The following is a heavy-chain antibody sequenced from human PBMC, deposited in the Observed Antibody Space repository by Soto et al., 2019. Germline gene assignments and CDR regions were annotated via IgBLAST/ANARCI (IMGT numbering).Heavy chain of an antibody. Sequence: ASVKVSCKASGYTFRIYGITWVRQAPGQGLEWMGWISANDGNTHYAQKIQGRATMTTDTSTSTAYLEVRSLRSDDTAVYYCARKGTGAPVDYWRQGTLVTVSS. J-gene: IGHJ4*02. CDR2: ISANDGNT. V-gene: IGHV1-18*01. CDR3: ARKGTGAPVDY. CDR1: GYTFRIYG.